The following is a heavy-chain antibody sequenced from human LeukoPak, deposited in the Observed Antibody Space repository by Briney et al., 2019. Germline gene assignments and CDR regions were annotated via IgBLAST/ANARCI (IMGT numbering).Heavy chain of an antibody. J-gene: IGHJ4*02. V-gene: IGHV1-46*01. CDR2: INPSGGST. Sequence: ASVKVSCKASGYTFTSYYMHWVRQAPGQGLEWMGIINPSGGSTSYAQKFQGRVTMTRDTSTSTVYMELSSLRSEDTAVYYCARTDSSGYFDRQHHIDYWGQGTLVTVSS. D-gene: IGHD3-22*01. CDR1: GYTFTSYY. CDR3: ARTDSSGYFDRQHHIDY.